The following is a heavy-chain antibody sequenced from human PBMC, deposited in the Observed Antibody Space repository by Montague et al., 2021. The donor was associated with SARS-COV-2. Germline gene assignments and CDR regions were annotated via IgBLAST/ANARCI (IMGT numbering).Heavy chain of an antibody. D-gene: IGHD6-13*01. CDR1: GFTFSSYW. V-gene: IGHV3-7*01. CDR3: ARDSYSLVPGGY. J-gene: IGHJ4*02. CDR2: IKQDGSEK. Sequence: SLRLSCAASGFTFSSYWMSWVRQAPGKGLEWVANIKQDGSEKYYVDSVKGRFTTSRDNAKNSLYLQMNSLRAEDTAVYYCARDSYSLVPGGYWGQGTLVTVSS.